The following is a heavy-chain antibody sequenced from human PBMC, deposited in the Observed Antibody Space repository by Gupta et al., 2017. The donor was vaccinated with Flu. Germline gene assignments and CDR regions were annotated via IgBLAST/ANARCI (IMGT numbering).Heavy chain of an antibody. D-gene: IGHD2-15*01. Sequence: RIKSDESSASYADSVKGRFTISRDNAKNTLYLQMNSLRAEDKAVYYCARDGASNCSGCSCYSWFDPWGQGTLVTVS. CDR3: ARDGASNCSGCSCYSWFDP. J-gene: IGHJ5*02. V-gene: IGHV3-74*01. CDR2: IKSDESSA.